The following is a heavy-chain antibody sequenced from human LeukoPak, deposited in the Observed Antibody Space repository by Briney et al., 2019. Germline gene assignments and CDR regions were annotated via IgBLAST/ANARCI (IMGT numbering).Heavy chain of an antibody. CDR3: ARDRDRLLWFGELSYWFDP. J-gene: IGHJ5*02. V-gene: IGHV4-34*01. CDR1: GGSFSGYY. CDR2: INHSGST. Sequence: PSETLSLTCAVYGGSFSGYYWSWIRQPPGKGLEWIGEINHSGSTNYNPSLKSRVTISVDTSKNQFSLKLSSVTAADTAVYYCARDRDRLLWFGELSYWFDPRGQGTLVTVSS. D-gene: IGHD3-10*01.